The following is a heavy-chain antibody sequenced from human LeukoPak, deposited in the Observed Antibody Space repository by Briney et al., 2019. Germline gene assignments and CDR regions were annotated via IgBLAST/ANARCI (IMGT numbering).Heavy chain of an antibody. D-gene: IGHD3-22*01. V-gene: IGHV3-30*18. CDR3: AKDGNWALYDSSGYYGY. CDR2: ISYDGSNK. Sequence: GGSLRLSCAASGXTFSSYGMHWVRQAPGKGLEWVAVISYDGSNKYYADSVKGRFTISRDNSKNTLYLQMNSLRAEDTAVYYCAKDGNWALYDSSGYYGYWGQGTLVTVSS. CDR1: GXTFSSYG. J-gene: IGHJ4*02.